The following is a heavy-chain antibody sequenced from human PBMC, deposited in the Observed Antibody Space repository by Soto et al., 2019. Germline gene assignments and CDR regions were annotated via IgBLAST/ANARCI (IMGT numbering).Heavy chain of an antibody. Sequence: QVQLQESGPGLVKPSETLSLTCTVSGGSITGYHWSWIRQPPGKGLEWIGYTHGSGITNYNPSLQSRVTISVDTSKHHFSLKLSSVTASDTAVYYCASYIEGGGGRGYWGQGHLLTVSS. CDR1: GGSITGYH. V-gene: IGHV4-59*01. D-gene: IGHD1-26*01. CDR2: THGSGIT. J-gene: IGHJ4*02. CDR3: ASYIEGGGGRGY.